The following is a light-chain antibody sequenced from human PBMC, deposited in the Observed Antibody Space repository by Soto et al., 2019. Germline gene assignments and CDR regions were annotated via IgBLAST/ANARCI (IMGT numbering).Light chain of an antibody. CDR2: AAS. CDR1: QGISSY. Sequence: AIRMTQSPSSLSASTGDRVTITCRASQGISSYLAWYQQKPGKAPKLLIYAASTLQSGVPSRFSGSGSGTDFTHTISCLQSEDFTTYDCQQYYSYPLTFGQGTKVEIK. J-gene: IGKJ1*01. V-gene: IGKV1-8*01. CDR3: QQYYSYPLT.